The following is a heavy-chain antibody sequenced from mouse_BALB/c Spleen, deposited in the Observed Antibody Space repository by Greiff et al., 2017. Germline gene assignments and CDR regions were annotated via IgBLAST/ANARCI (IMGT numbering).Heavy chain of an antibody. CDR3: ARSHYYGSSYRFFDY. J-gene: IGHJ2*01. Sequence: VQLQQSGAELVKPGASVKLSCTASGFNIKDTYMHWVKQRPEQGLEWIGRIDPANGNTKYDPKFQGKATITADTSSNTAYLQLSSLTSEDTAVYYCARSHYYGSSYRFFDYWGQGTTLTVSS. CDR2: IDPANGNT. V-gene: IGHV14-3*02. CDR1: GFNIKDTY. D-gene: IGHD1-1*01.